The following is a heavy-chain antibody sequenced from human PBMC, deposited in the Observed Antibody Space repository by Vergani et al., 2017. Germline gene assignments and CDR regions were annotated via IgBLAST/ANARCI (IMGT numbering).Heavy chain of an antibody. CDR1: GFTFSSYE. J-gene: IGHJ6*03. Sequence: VQLVESGGGLVKPGGSLRLSCAASGFTFSSYEMNWVRQAPGKGLEWVSYISSSGSTIYYADSVKGRFTISRDNAKNSLYLQMNSLRAEDTAVYYCARLSGSHYYYYYYMDVWGKGTTVTVSS. D-gene: IGHD1-26*01. CDR3: ARLSGSHYYYYYYMDV. V-gene: IGHV3-48*03. CDR2: ISSSGSTI.